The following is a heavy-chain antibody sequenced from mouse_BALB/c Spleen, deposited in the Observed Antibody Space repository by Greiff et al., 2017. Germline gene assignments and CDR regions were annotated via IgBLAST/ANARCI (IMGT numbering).Heavy chain of an antibody. D-gene: IGHD6-2*01. CDR2: INPGSGGT. CDR1: GQAGTKEG. Sequence: GQTQKEGGERGRKGREGKVEGKEEGQAGTKEGREWVKKRPGQGLEWIGVINPGSGGTNYNEKFKGKATLTADKSSSTAYMQLSSLTSDDSAVSFCALSVSAPSALFAYWRQGTLFPVSA. V-gene: IGHV1-54*01. J-gene: IGHJ3*01. CDR3: ALSVSAPSALFAY.